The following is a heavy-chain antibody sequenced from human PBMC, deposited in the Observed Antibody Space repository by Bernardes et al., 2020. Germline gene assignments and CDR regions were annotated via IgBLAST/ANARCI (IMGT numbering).Heavy chain of an antibody. D-gene: IGHD3-3*01. J-gene: IGHJ4*02. CDR3: ARVRRVIIDGYYFDY. Sequence: ASVKVSCKASGYTFTTYEMHWVRQAPGQGLQWMGWINAGNSNTKYSQKFQGRLTLTRDTSASTAYMELSGLRSEDTAVYYCARVRRVIIDGYYFDYWGQGTLVTVSS. CDR1: GYTFTTYE. CDR2: INAGNSNT. V-gene: IGHV1-3*01.